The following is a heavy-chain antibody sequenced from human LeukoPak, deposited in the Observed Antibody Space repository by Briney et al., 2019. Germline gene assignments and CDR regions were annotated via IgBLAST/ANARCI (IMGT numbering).Heavy chain of an antibody. Sequence: GSLRLSCAASGFTFSTYAMSWVRHAPGKGLEWVSAISGSGSKTSVKGRFTISRDNSKNTLYLQMNSLRAEDTAVYYCAKDESVSGWWGGYFDYWGQGTLVTVSS. CDR2: ISGSGSKT. V-gene: IGHV3-23*01. J-gene: IGHJ4*02. D-gene: IGHD6-19*01. CDR1: GFTFSTYA. CDR3: AKDESVSGWWGGYFDY.